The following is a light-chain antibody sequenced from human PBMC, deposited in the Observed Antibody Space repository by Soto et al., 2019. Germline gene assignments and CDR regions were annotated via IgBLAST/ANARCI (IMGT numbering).Light chain of an antibody. V-gene: IGKV1-39*01. CDR3: QQIYRL. J-gene: IGKJ1*01. Sequence: DIQMTQSPSSLSASVGDRGTITCRARQSISSYLNWYQQKPGKAPKLLIYSASSLQSGVPSRFSGSGSGTDFTLTISSLQTEDFATYYCQQIYRLFCQGTKGEIK. CDR1: QSISSY. CDR2: SAS.